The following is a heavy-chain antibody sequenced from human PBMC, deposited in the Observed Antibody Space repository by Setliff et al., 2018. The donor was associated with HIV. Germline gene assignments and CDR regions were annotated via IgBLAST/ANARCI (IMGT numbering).Heavy chain of an antibody. Sequence: KPSETLSLTCAVYGASFSGYYWSWVRQPPGKGLEWIGEINHSGSTNYNPSLKSRVTISVDTSKNQFSLKVRSVTAADTAVYYCARIFGDQGYYYSMDVWGNGTTVTVSS. CDR1: GASFSGYY. D-gene: IGHD3-3*01. CDR2: INHSGST. J-gene: IGHJ6*03. V-gene: IGHV4-34*01. CDR3: ARIFGDQGYYYSMDV.